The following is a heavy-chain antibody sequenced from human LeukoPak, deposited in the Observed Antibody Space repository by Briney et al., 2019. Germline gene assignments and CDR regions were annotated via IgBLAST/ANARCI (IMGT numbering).Heavy chain of an antibody. D-gene: IGHD6-19*01. V-gene: IGHV1-18*01. Sequence: ASVKVSCKASGYTFTSYGISWVRQAPGQGLEWMGWISAYNGNTNYAQKLQGRVTMTTDTSTSTAYMKLRSLRSDDTAVYYCARLSSGWPVPDYWGQGTLVTVSS. CDR3: ARLSSGWPVPDY. J-gene: IGHJ4*02. CDR1: GYTFTSYG. CDR2: ISAYNGNT.